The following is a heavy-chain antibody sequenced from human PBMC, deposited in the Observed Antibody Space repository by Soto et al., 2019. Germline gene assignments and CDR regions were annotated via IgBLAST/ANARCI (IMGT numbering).Heavy chain of an antibody. CDR2: ISGSGGST. CDR1: GFTFSNNA. D-gene: IGHD2-2*01. J-gene: IGHJ6*02. CDR3: AKDLRYCSSTSCYVYNYYYGFDV. Sequence: EVQLLESGGGLVQPGGSLRLSCAASGFTFSNNAMSWVRQAPGKGLEWVSAISGSGGSTYYADSVKGRFTISRDNSKNTLYLQMNSLRAEDTAVYYCAKDLRYCSSTSCYVYNYYYGFDVWGQGTTVTVSS. V-gene: IGHV3-23*01.